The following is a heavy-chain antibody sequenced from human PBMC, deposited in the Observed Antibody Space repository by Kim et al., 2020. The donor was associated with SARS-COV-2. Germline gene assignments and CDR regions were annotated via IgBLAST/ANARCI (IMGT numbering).Heavy chain of an antibody. Sequence: YYNPSLKSRVTRSVDTSKNQFSLKLSSVTAADTAVYYCARALGTGRPWDYWGQGTLVTVSS. D-gene: IGHD3-10*01. V-gene: IGHV4-31*02. J-gene: IGHJ4*02. CDR3: ARALGTGRPWDY.